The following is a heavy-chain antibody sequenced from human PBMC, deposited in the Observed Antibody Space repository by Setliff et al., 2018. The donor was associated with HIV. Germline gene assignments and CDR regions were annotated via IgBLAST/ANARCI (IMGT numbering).Heavy chain of an antibody. CDR1: GYNFARYW. D-gene: IGHD6-6*01. CDR2: IYPGDSDT. CDR3: ARRPSSYNWFDP. J-gene: IGHJ5*02. Sequence: GESLKISCKGSGYNFARYWIGWVRQMPGKGLEWMGIIYPGDSDTRFSPSFQGHVTMSVDKSITTVYLQWTSLKSSDTAIYYCARRPSSYNWFDPWGQGTLVTVSS. V-gene: IGHV5-51*01.